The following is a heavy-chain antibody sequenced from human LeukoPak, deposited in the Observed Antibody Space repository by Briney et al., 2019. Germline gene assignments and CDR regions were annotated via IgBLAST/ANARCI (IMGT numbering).Heavy chain of an antibody. J-gene: IGHJ4*02. D-gene: IGHD5-24*01. V-gene: IGHV3-30*04. CDR1: GFTFSNYA. CDR3: GRDPGARVTIDF. Sequence: GGSLRLSCAASGFTFSNYAMHWVRQAPGKGLEWVAIVTHDGRNQYYAESVKGRFTISRDSSKNTVSLQMNSLRAGDSALYYCGRDPGARVTIDFWGQGTLVTVSS. CDR2: VTHDGRNQ.